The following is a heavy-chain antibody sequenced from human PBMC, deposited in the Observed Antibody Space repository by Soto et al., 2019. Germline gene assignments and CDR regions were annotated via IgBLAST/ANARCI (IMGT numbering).Heavy chain of an antibody. D-gene: IGHD2-15*01. CDR1: GYTFTSYG. CDR3: ARARLGYCSGGSGYSYFDY. V-gene: IGHV1-18*01. Sequence: QVQLVQSGAEVKKPGASVKVSCKASGYTFTSYGISWVRQAPGQGLEWMGWISAYNGNTNYAQKLQGRVTMTTDTSTSTAYMELRSLRSDDTAVYYCARARLGYCSGGSGYSYFDYWGQGTLVTVSS. CDR2: ISAYNGNT. J-gene: IGHJ4*02.